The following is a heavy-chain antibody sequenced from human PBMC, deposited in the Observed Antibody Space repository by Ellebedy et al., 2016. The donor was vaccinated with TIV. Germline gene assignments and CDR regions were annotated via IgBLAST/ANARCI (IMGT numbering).Heavy chain of an antibody. CDR3: ARGLELQFNWFDP. J-gene: IGHJ5*02. Sequence: MPSETLSLTCTVSGGSISSSSYYWGWIRQPPGKGLEWIGSIYYSGSTYYNPSLKSRVTISVDTSKNQFSLKLSSVTAADTAVYYCARGLELQFNWFDPWGQGTLVTVSS. CDR1: GGSISSSSYY. V-gene: IGHV4-39*01. CDR2: IYYSGST. D-gene: IGHD1-7*01.